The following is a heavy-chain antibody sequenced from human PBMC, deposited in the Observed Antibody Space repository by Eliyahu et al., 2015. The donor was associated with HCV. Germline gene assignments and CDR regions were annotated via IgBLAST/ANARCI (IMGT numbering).Heavy chain of an antibody. D-gene: IGHD6-13*01. J-gene: IGHJ4*02. CDR3: ASSSWGKNDY. CDR2: ISYDGSNK. V-gene: IGHV3-30-3*01. Sequence: QVQLVESGGGVVQPGXSLXLSCAAXGFTFSSYAMHWVRQAPGKGLGWVAVISYDGSNKYYADSVKGRFTISRDNSKNTLYLQMNSLRAEDTAVYYCASSSWGKNDYWGQGTLVTVSS. CDR1: GFTFSSYA.